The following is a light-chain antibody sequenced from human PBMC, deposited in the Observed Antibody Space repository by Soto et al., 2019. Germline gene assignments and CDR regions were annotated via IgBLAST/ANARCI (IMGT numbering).Light chain of an antibody. CDR1: SSDIGNYDF. CDR3: SSYTTSTSFIL. Sequence: QSALTQPASVSGSPGQSITISCTGTSSDIGNYDFVSWYQQVPGTAPKAMIYEVSSRPSGVSNRFSGSKSGNTASLTISGLQAADEAYYYCSSYTTSTSFILFGGGTQLTVL. J-gene: IGLJ7*01. CDR2: EVS. V-gene: IGLV2-14*01.